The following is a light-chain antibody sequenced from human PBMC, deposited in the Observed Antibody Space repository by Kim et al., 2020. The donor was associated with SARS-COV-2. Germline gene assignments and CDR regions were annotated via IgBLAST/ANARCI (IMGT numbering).Light chain of an antibody. CDR3: QQYSSPPRT. CDR1: QSVLNSSTNKNS. J-gene: IGKJ2*02. Sequence: DIVMTQSPDSLAVSLGERATINCKSSQSVLNSSTNKNSLAWYYQKPGQPPKLLIYWASTRESGVPDRFSGSGSGTDFTLNISSLQAEDVAVYYCQQYSSPPRTFGQGTKLEI. V-gene: IGKV4-1*01. CDR2: WAS.